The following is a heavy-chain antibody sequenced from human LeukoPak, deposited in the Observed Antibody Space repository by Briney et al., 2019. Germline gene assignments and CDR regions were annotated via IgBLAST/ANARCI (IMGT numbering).Heavy chain of an antibody. Sequence: ASVKVSCKASGYTFTNYYMHWVRQAPGQGLEWMGWISAYNGNTNYAQKFQGRVTMTADTSTSTAYMELRSLRSNDTAVYYCARGRGYRSSTNCYEFDPWGQGTLVTVSS. CDR2: ISAYNGNT. CDR1: GYTFTNYY. CDR3: ARGRGYRSSTNCYEFDP. V-gene: IGHV1-18*04. D-gene: IGHD2-2*01. J-gene: IGHJ5*02.